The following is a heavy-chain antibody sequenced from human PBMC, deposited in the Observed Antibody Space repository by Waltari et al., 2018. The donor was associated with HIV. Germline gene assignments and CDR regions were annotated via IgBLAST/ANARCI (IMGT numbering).Heavy chain of an antibody. CDR3: SRVGESRYYYYMDV. V-gene: IGHV3-49*04. D-gene: IGHD3-10*01. CDR1: GFTFGDYA. J-gene: IGHJ6*03. CDR2: IRSKAYGGTT. Sequence: EVQLVESGGALVQPGRSLRLSCTASGFTFGDYAMSWVRLAPGKGLEWVGFIRSKAYGGTTEYAASVKGRFTISRDDSKSIAFLQMNSLKTEDTALYYCSRVGESRYYYYMDVWGKGTTVTVSS.